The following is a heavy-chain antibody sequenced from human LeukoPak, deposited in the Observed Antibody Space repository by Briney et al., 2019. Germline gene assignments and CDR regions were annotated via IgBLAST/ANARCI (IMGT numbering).Heavy chain of an antibody. D-gene: IGHD5-18*01. CDR1: GYTFTSYG. CDR2: ISAYNGNT. V-gene: IGHV1-18*01. J-gene: IGHJ4*02. CDR3: ARDPLAWIQLWEGPYYFDY. Sequence: APVKVSCKASGYTFTSYGISWVRQAPGQGLEWMGWISAYNGNTNYAQRLQGRVTMTTDTSTSTAYMELRSLRSDDTAVYYCARDPLAWIQLWEGPYYFDYWGQGTLVTVSS.